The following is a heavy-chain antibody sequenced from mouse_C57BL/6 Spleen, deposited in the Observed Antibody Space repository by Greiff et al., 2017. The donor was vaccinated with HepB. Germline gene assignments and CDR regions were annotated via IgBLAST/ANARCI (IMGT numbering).Heavy chain of an antibody. J-gene: IGHJ1*03. CDR2: INPNYGTT. V-gene: IGHV1-39*01. CDR3: ARGGYCGSSSDWYFDV. Sequence: EVQLQQSGPELVKPGASVKISCKASGYSFTDYNMNWVKQSHGKSLEWIGVINPNYGTTSYNQKFKGKATLTGDQSSSTAYMQLHSLTSEDSAVYYCARGGYCGSSSDWYFDVWGKGTPVTVSS. D-gene: IGHD1-1*01. CDR1: GYSFTDYN.